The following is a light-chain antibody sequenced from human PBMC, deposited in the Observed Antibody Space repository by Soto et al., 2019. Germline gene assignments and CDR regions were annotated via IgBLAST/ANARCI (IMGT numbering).Light chain of an antibody. V-gene: IGKV3-15*01. J-gene: IGKJ4*01. Sequence: EIVMTQSPATLSVSPGERATLSCRASQSVSTNLAWYQRRPGQAPRLLIYGASTRATGIPARFSGIGSGTEVTLTISSLQSEDFAVYYCQQYYQWPTFGGGTQVEIK. CDR1: QSVSTN. CDR2: GAS. CDR3: QQYYQWPT.